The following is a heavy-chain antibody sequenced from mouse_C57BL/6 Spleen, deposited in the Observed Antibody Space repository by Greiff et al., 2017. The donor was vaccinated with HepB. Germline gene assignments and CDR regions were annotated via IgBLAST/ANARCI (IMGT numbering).Heavy chain of an antibody. CDR2: INPGSGGT. CDR3: SRHFGD. Sequence: LVESGAELVRPGTSVKVSCKASGYAFTNYLIEWVKQRPGQGLEWIGVINPGSGGTNYNEKFKGKATLTADKSSSTAYMQLSSLTSEDSAVYFCSRHFGDWGQGTLVTVS. J-gene: IGHJ3*01. D-gene: IGHD3-1*01. CDR1: GYAFTNYL. V-gene: IGHV1-54*01.